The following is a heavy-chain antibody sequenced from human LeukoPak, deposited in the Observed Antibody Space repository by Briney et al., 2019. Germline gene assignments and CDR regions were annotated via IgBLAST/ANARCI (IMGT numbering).Heavy chain of an antibody. D-gene: IGHD4-17*01. CDR1: GGSICSYY. CDR3: ARQYGDYVPNWFDP. J-gene: IGHJ5*02. V-gene: IGHV4-4*09. CDR2: IYTSGST. Sequence: SETLSLACTVSGGSICSYYWSWIRQPPGKGLEWIGYIYTSGSTNYNPSLKSRVTISVDTSKNQFSLKLSSVTAADTAVYYCARQYGDYVPNWFDPWGQGTLVTVSS.